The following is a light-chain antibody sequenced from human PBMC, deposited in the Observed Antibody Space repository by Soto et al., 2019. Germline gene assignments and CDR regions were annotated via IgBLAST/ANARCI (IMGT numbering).Light chain of an antibody. J-gene: IGKJ4*01. CDR3: QNYNTH. Sequence: DVQMTQSPSTLSASVGDRVTITCRASQNISPWLAWYQQKPGRAPELLIYRVSTLRSGVPSRFSGSGSGTEFTLTISSLQPDDFATYYYQNYNTHFGGGTKVDI. CDR1: QNISPW. V-gene: IGKV1-5*03. CDR2: RVS.